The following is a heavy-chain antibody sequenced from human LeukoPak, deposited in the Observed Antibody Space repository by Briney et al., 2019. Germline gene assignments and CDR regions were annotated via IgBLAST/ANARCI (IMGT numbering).Heavy chain of an antibody. CDR1: GYTFTSYA. CDR3: ARDGGYYYDSSGYPMYLLDY. D-gene: IGHD3-22*01. J-gene: IGHJ4*02. Sequence: GASVKVSCKASGYTFTSYAMNWVRQAPGQGLEWMGGIIPIFGTANYAQKFQGRVTITADESTSTAYMELSSLRSEDTAVYYCARDGGYYYDSSGYPMYLLDYWGQGTLVTVSS. CDR2: IIPIFGTA. V-gene: IGHV1-69*13.